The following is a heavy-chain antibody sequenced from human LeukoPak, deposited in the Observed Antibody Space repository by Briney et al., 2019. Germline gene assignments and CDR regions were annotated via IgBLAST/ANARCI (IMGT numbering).Heavy chain of an antibody. J-gene: IGHJ6*02. V-gene: IGHV1-58*02. CDR3: AADTGGYCSSTSRLNHYYGMDV. D-gene: IGHD2-2*01. Sequence: VKVSCKASGFTFTSSAMQWVRQARGQRLEWIGWIVVGSGNTNYAQKFQERVTITRDMSTSTAYMELSSLRSEDTAVYYCAADTGGYCSSTSRLNHYYGMDVWGQGTTVTVSS. CDR2: IVVGSGNT. CDR1: GFTFTSSA.